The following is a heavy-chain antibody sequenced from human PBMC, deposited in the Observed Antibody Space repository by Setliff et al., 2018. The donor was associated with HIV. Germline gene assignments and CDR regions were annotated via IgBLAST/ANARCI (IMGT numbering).Heavy chain of an antibody. CDR2: IDSNNGNR. CDR1: GYTFSNYG. J-gene: IGHJ6*03. V-gene: IGHV1-18*01. Sequence: ASVKVSCKASGYTFSNYGISWVRQAPGQGLEWMGWIDSNNGNRNFAQKFRGRVTMTTDISTNTAYMEVRSLSFDDTAVYYCVRLTADRTNYYYYMDVWGKGTTVTVS. CDR3: VRLTADRTNYYYYMDV. D-gene: IGHD2-8*01.